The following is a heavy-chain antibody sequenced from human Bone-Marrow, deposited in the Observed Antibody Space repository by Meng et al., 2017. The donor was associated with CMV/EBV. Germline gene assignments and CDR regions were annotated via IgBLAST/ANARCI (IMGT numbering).Heavy chain of an antibody. Sequence: SETLSLTCIVYGGSFNGYYWSWIRQPPGKGLEWIGEINYGGSTNYNPSLKSRVTISIDTSKNQFSLKLSSVTAADTAVYYCARDPRGSYQGIFDYWGQGTLVTVSS. D-gene: IGHD1-26*01. J-gene: IGHJ4*02. CDR3: ARDPRGSYQGIFDY. CDR2: INYGGST. V-gene: IGHV4-34*01. CDR1: GGSFNGYY.